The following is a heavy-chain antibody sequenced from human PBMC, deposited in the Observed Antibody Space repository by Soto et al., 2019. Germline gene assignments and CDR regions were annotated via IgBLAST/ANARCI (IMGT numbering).Heavy chain of an antibody. CDR1: GFTVSNNY. V-gene: IGHV3-53*01. D-gene: IGHD3-16*01. Sequence: EVQLVESGGGLIQPGGSLRLSCAVSGFTVSNNYMSWVRRAPGKGLEGVSVIYSGGYTAYGDSVKGRFTISRANSKNILYFNMNGVRAGAGWLYFGATDRGGGGYWGQGTLVTVSS. J-gene: IGHJ4*02. CDR3: ATDRGGGGY. CDR2: IYSGGYT.